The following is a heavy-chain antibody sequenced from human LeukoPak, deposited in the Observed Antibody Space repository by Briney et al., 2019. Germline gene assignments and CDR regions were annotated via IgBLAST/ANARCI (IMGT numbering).Heavy chain of an antibody. CDR3: ARETYSDYIVY. D-gene: IGHD4-11*01. J-gene: IGHJ4*02. CDR1: GFTFSDYY. V-gene: IGHV3-11*04. CDR2: ISTSGSTI. Sequence: GGSLRLSCAASGFTFSDYYMSWIRQAPGKGLEWVSYISTSGSTIYYADSVKGRFTISRDNAKNSLYLQMNNLRAEDTAVYYCARETYSDYIVYWGQGTLVTVSS.